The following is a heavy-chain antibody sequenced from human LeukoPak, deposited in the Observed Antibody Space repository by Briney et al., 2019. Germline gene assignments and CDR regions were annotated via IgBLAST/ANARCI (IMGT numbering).Heavy chain of an antibody. Sequence: GGSLRLSCAASGFTFSSYSMNWVRQAPGKGLEWVSYISSSSSTIYYADSVKGRFTISRDNAKNSLYLQMNSLRAEDTAVYYCAREHPVGAIHAFDIWGQGTMVTVSS. V-gene: IGHV3-48*04. J-gene: IGHJ3*02. D-gene: IGHD1-26*01. CDR3: AREHPVGAIHAFDI. CDR1: GFTFSSYS. CDR2: ISSSSSTI.